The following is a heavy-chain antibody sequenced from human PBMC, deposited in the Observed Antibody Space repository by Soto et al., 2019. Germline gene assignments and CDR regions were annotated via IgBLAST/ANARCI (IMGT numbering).Heavy chain of an antibody. J-gene: IGHJ6*02. Sequence: KPGGSLRLSCAPAGFTFSIFTIHWVRQDPGRGLEWISSISSGATYINYADSVRGRFTISRDDAQNSLSLQMNSLRADDTAVYYCARGFCSGGNCYHGLDVWGRGTTVTVS. CDR1: GFTFSIFT. CDR3: ARGFCSGGNCYHGLDV. V-gene: IGHV3-21*01. CDR2: ISSGATYI. D-gene: IGHD2-21*01.